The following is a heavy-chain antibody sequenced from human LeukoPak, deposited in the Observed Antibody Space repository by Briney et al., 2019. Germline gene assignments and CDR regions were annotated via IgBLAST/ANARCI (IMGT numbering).Heavy chain of an antibody. J-gene: IGHJ6*03. Sequence: SETLSLTCTVSGYSISSGYYWGWIRQPPGKGLEWIGSIYHSGSTNYNPSLKSRVTISVDRSKNQFSLKLSSVTAADTAVYYCARVEVSRYYMDVWGKGTTVTVSS. V-gene: IGHV4-38-2*02. CDR2: IYHSGST. CDR1: GYSISSGYY. D-gene: IGHD1-1*01. CDR3: ARVEVSRYYMDV.